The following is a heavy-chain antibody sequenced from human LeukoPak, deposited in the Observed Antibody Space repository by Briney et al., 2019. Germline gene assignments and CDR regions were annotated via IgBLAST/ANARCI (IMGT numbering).Heavy chain of an antibody. CDR2: TYYRSKWYD. CDR1: GDSVSSKNGA. D-gene: IGHD6-19*01. J-gene: IGHJ4*02. CDR3: ARVLGTSGWYTFGY. V-gene: IGHV6-1*01. Sequence: SQTLSLTCAISGDSVSSKNGAWNWIRQSPSRGIEWLGRTYYRSKWYDDYAESLKGRITISPDTSKNQFSLQLNSVTPEDRAGYYCARVLGTSGWYTFGYLGEGTLVTVSS.